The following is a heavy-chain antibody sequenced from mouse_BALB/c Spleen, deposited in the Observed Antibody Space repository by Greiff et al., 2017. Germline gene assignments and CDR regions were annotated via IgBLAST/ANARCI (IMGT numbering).Heavy chain of an antibody. CDR1: GYTFTSYW. J-gene: IGHJ4*01. CDR2: IYPGDGDT. V-gene: IGHV1-87*01. Sequence: QVQLQQSGAELARPGASVKLSCKASGYTFTSYWMQWVKQRPGQGLEWIGAIYPGDGDTRYTQKFKGKATLTADKSSSTAYMQLSSLASEDSAVYYCARKYYGYGYYYAMDYWGQGTSVTVAA. CDR3: ARKYYGYGYYYAMDY. D-gene: IGHD1-2*01.